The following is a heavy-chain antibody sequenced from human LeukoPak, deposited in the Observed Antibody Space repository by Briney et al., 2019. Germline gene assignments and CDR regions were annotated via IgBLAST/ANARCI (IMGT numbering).Heavy chain of an antibody. Sequence: ASVKVSCKASGYTFSSCAINWVRQAPGQGLEYMGWIDTKTGNPTYAQGFTGRFVFSLDTSVSTAYLQISSLKAEDTAVYYCTIHPSDSSGYFSYWGQGALVTVSS. CDR2: IDTKTGNP. V-gene: IGHV7-4-1*02. CDR3: TIHPSDSSGYFSY. CDR1: GYTFSSCA. D-gene: IGHD3-22*01. J-gene: IGHJ4*02.